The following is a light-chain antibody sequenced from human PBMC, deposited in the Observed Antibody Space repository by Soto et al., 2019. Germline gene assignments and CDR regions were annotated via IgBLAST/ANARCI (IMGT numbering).Light chain of an antibody. J-gene: IGKJ1*01. CDR2: GAS. Sequence: EIVVTQSTGTLSLSPGERATLSCRASQSVSSIYLAWYQQKPGQAPRLLIYGASSRATGIPDRFSGSGSGTDFTLTISRLEPEDFAVYYCQQYGSSPWTFGQGTKVEIK. CDR3: QQYGSSPWT. V-gene: IGKV3-20*01. CDR1: QSVSSIY.